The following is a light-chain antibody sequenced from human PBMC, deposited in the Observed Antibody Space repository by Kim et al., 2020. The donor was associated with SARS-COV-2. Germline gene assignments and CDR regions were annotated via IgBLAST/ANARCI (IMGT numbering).Light chain of an antibody. J-gene: IGKJ5*01. CDR1: QSVSSSY. CDR3: QQYGSSLIT. Sequence: SPGERATLSCRASQSVSSSYLAWYQQKPSQAPRLLIYGASSRATGIPDRFSGSGSGTDFTLTISRLEPEDFAVYYCQQYGSSLITFGQGTRLEIK. V-gene: IGKV3-20*01. CDR2: GAS.